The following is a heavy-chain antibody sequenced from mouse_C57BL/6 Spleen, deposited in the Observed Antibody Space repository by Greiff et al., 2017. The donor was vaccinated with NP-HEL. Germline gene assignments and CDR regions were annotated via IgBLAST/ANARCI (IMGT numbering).Heavy chain of an antibody. J-gene: IGHJ4*01. CDR2: IDPSDSET. D-gene: IGHD2-1*01. V-gene: IGHV1-52*01. Sequence: QVHVKQPGAELVRPGSSVKLSCKASGYTFTSYWMHWVKQRPIQGLEWIGNIDPSDSETHYNQKFKDKATLTVDKSSSTAYMQLSSLTSEDSAVYYCARSGNYPYYAMDYWGQGTSVTVSS. CDR1: GYTFTSYW. CDR3: ARSGNYPYYAMDY.